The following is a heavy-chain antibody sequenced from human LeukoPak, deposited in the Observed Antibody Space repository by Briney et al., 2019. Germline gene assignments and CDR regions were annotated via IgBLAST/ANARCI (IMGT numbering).Heavy chain of an antibody. J-gene: IGHJ3*02. V-gene: IGHV3-23*01. CDR1: GFTFSSYA. Sequence: PGGSLRLSCAASGFTFSSYAMSWVRQAPGKGLGWVSAISGSGGSTYYADSVKGRFTISRDNSKNTLYLQMNSLRAEDTAVYYCAKALHIVVVTALNAFDIWGQGTMVTVSS. CDR2: ISGSGGST. CDR3: AKALHIVVVTALNAFDI. D-gene: IGHD2-21*02.